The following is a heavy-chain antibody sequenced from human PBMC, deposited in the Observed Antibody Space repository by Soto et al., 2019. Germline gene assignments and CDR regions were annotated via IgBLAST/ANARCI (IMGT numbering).Heavy chain of an antibody. D-gene: IGHD1-26*01. CDR3: SRVGSGSYSEFNWVDP. V-gene: IGHV4-59*11. CDR1: GGSISAHY. CDR2: IYYSGST. J-gene: IGHJ5*02. Sequence: SETLSLTCTVSGGSISAHYWSWIRQPPGKGLEWIGHIYYSGSTNYSPSLKSRVSISIDKSKRQFSLNLRSVTAADTAVYYWSRVGSGSYSEFNWVDPLG.